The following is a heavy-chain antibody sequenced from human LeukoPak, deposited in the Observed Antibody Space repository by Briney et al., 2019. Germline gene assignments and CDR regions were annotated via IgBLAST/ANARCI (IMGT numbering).Heavy chain of an antibody. CDR1: GFTFSSYA. CDR3: AKTPKTHDSSGYYSQPPYYFDY. D-gene: IGHD3-22*01. J-gene: IGHJ4*02. V-gene: IGHV3-23*01. CDR2: ISGSCGST. Sequence: GGSLRLSCAASGFTFSSYAMSWVRQAPGKGLEWVSAISGSCGSTYYADSVKGRFTISRDNSKNTLYLQMNSLRAEDTAVYYCAKTPKTHDSSGYYSQPPYYFDYWGQGTLVTVSS.